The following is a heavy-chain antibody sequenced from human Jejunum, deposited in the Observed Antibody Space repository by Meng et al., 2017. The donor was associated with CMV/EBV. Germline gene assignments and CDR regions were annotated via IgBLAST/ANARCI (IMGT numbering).Heavy chain of an antibody. D-gene: IGHD5-18*01. CDR1: EFTFNRSG. Sequence: QVYFVEQGGGVVQPGGSRRVSCAASEFTFNRSGINWVRQAPDKGLEWVSVIYSGGTTSYADSVKGRFSISRDNSKNMLYLQMNSLRAEDTAVYYCARAGGYSSPNWFDPWGQGTLVTVSS. J-gene: IGHJ5*02. CDR3: ARAGGYSSPNWFDP. V-gene: IGHV3-NL1*01. CDR2: IYSGGTT.